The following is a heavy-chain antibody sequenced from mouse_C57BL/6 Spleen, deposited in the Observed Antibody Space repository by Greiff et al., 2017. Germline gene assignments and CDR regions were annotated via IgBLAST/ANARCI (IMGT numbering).Heavy chain of an antibody. CDR3: ARQAAQATGAD. D-gene: IGHD3-2*02. Sequence: EVKLMESGGDLVKPGGSLKLSCAASGFTFSSYGMSWVRPTPDKRLEWVATISSGGSYTYYPDSVKGRFTISEDNARNTLYLQRSSLKSEDTAMYYCARQAAQATGADWGQGTLVTVSA. CDR1: GFTFSSYG. V-gene: IGHV5-6*01. J-gene: IGHJ3*01. CDR2: ISSGGSYT.